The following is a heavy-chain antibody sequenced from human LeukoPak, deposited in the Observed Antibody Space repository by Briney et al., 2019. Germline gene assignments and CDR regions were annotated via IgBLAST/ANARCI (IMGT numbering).Heavy chain of an antibody. CDR2: ISYDGSNK. D-gene: IGHD1-26*01. V-gene: IGHV3-30*18. CDR1: GFTFSSYG. J-gene: IGHJ4*02. Sequence: GGSLRLSCAASGFTFSSYGMHWVRQAPGKGLEWVAVISYDGSNKYYADSVKGRFTISRDNSKNTLYLQMNSLRAEDTAVYYCAKDPTAFIEWEPPYYFDYWGQGTLVTVSS. CDR3: AKDPTAFIEWEPPYYFDY.